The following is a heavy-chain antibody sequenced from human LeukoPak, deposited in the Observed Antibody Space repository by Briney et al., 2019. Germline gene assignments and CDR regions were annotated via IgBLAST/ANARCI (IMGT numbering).Heavy chain of an antibody. Sequence: ASVKVSCKASRYTFTAYYIHWVRQAPGQGLEWMGWINPNSGGTNYAQKFQGRVTMTRDTSSSTAYMELSRLRSDDTAVYYCARDHSYYDSGSYSNVDYWGQGTLVTVSS. V-gene: IGHV1-2*02. D-gene: IGHD3-10*01. CDR3: ARDHSYYDSGSYSNVDY. CDR1: RYTFTAYY. CDR2: INPNSGGT. J-gene: IGHJ4*02.